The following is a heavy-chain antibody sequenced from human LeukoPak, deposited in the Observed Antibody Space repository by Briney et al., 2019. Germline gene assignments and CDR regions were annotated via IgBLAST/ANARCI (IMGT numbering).Heavy chain of an antibody. J-gene: IGHJ4*02. CDR3: ARVVGGWYGSDY. Sequence: GESLRLSCAASGFTVSSNYMSWVRQAPGKGLVWVSVIYSGGSTYYADSVKGRFTISRDNSKNTLYLQMNSLRAEDTAVYYCARVVGGWYGSDYWGQGTLVTVSS. D-gene: IGHD6-19*01. CDR1: GFTVSSNY. CDR2: IYSGGST. V-gene: IGHV3-66*01.